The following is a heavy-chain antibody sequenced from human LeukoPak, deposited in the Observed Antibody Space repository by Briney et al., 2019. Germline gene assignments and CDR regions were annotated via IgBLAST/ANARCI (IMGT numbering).Heavy chain of an antibody. CDR1: GGSISSYY. J-gene: IGHJ6*03. CDR2: IYYSGST. CDR3: VRDRYYYGSGSYPYMDV. Sequence: PSETLSLTCTVSGGSISSYYWSWIRQPPGKGLEWIGYIYYSGSTNYNPSLKSRVTISVDTSKNQFSLKLSSVTAVDTAVYYCVRDRYYYGSGSYPYMDVWGKGTTVTISS. D-gene: IGHD3-10*01. V-gene: IGHV4-59*12.